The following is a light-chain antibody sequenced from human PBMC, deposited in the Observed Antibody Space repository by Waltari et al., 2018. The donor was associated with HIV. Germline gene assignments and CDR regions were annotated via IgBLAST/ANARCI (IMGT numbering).Light chain of an antibody. CDR1: SSDVASYNL. Sequence: QSALTQPASVSGSPGQSLTISCTGTSSDVASYNLVSWYQQRPGKAPKLVIYEVNKRPAGVCDRFCASKSGNTASLTLSGLQAEDEANDYCCSFTGRKSLIFGGGTKLTVL. J-gene: IGLJ2*01. V-gene: IGLV2-23*02. CDR2: EVN. CDR3: CSFTGRKSLI.